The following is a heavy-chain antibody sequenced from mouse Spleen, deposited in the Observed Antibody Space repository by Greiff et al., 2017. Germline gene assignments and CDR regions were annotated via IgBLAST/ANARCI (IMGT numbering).Heavy chain of an antibody. V-gene: IGHV1-80*01. CDR2: IYPGDGDT. D-gene: IGHD1-1*01. J-gene: IGHJ2*01. Sequence: LVESGAELVRPGSSVKISCKASGYAFSSYWMNWVKQRPGQGLEWIGQIYPGDGDTNYNGKFKGKATLTADKSSSTAYMQLSSLTSEDSAVYFCARDYYGSFYFDYWGQGTTLTVSS. CDR3: ARDYYGSFYFDY. CDR1: GYAFSSYW.